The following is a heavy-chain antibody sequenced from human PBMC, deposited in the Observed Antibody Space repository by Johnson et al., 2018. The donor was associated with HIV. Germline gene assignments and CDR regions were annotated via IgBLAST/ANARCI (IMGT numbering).Heavy chain of an antibody. CDR2: ISYDGSNK. CDR1: GFTFSSYG. V-gene: IGHV3-30*19. J-gene: IGHJ3*02. Sequence: QVQVVESGGGLVQPGGSLRLSCAASGFTFSSYGMHWVRQAPGKGLEWVAVISYDGSNKYYADSVKGRFTISRDNSKNTLYLQMNSLRAEDTAVYYCARGPGAFDIWGQGTMVTVSS. CDR3: ARGPGAFDI.